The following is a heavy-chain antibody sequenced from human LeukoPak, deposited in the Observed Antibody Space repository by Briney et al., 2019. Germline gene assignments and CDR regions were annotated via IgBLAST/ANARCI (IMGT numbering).Heavy chain of an antibody. CDR1: GFIFRSYS. Sequence: GGSLRLSCAASGFIFRSYSMIWVRQARGKGLEWVSSIRSSSTYIYYADSVEGRFTISRDNAKNSLYLQMNSLRAEDTAVYYCARDGERGELSLYMDYWGQGTLVTVSS. D-gene: IGHD3-16*02. V-gene: IGHV3-21*01. J-gene: IGHJ4*02. CDR2: IRSSSTYI. CDR3: ARDGERGELSLYMDY.